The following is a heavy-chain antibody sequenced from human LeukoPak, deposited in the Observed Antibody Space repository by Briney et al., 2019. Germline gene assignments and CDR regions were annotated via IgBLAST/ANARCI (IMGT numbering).Heavy chain of an antibody. CDR3: ARVLYDSSGYLDY. CDR1: GFTFSSYE. J-gene: IGHJ4*02. V-gene: IGHV3-48*03. Sequence: GGSLRLSCAASGFTFSSYEMNWGCQAPGKGVEWVSYICSSGSTIYYADSVKGRFTISRDNAKNSLYLQMNSLRAEDTAVYYCARVLYDSSGYLDYWGQGTLVTVSS. D-gene: IGHD3-22*01. CDR2: ICSSGSTI.